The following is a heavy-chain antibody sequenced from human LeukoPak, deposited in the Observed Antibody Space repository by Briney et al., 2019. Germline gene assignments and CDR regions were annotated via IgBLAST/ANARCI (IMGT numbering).Heavy chain of an antibody. J-gene: IGHJ4*02. Sequence: SETLSLTCTVSGASISSYYWSWIRQPPGKGLEWIGYIYNSGSTSYNPSLKSRVTISVDTSKNQFSLRLSSVTAADTAVYYCARLKGGDGYNYADYWGQGTLVTVSS. CDR2: IYNSGST. CDR3: ARLKGGDGYNYADY. CDR1: GASISSYY. V-gene: IGHV4-4*09. D-gene: IGHD5-24*01.